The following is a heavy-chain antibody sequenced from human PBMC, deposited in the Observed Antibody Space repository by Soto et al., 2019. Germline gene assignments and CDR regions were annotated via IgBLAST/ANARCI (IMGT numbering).Heavy chain of an antibody. CDR2: ISAYNGNT. J-gene: IGHJ5*02. D-gene: IGHD3-10*01. CDR1: GYTFTNYG. Sequence: QVQLVQSGAEVKKPGASVKVSCKASGYTFTNYGISWVRQAPGQGLEWMGWISAYNGNTKYAQKLQGRVTMTTDTFTSTDYNELGSQRSDDTTVYYCARAVASGSSYNQYNWFAPGGQGTLDTVSS. CDR3: ARAVASGSSYNQYNWFAP. V-gene: IGHV1-18*01.